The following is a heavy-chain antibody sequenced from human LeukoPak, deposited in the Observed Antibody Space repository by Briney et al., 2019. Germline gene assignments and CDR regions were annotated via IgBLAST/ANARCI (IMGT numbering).Heavy chain of an antibody. CDR2: ISAYNGNT. Sequence: ASVKVSCKASGYTFTSYGIGWVRQAPGQGLEWMGWISAYNGNTNYAQKLQGRVTMTTDTSTSTAYMELRSLRSDDTAVYYCARRLGYCSGGSCYGRDWEINWFDPWGQGTLVTVSS. CDR1: GYTFTSYG. V-gene: IGHV1-18*04. CDR3: ARRLGYCSGGSCYGRDWEINWFDP. D-gene: IGHD2-15*01. J-gene: IGHJ5*02.